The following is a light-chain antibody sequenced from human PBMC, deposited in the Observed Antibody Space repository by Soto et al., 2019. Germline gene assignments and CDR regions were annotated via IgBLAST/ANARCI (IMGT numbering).Light chain of an antibody. CDR3: CSYAGSSTSRV. J-gene: IGLJ3*02. V-gene: IGLV2-23*01. Sequence: QSALTQPASVSGSPGQSITISCTGTSSDVGSYNLVSWYQQHPGTAPKLMIYEGSKRPSGVSNRFSGSKSGNTASLTISGLQAEDEADYYCCSYAGSSTSRVFGGGTKLTVL. CDR2: EGS. CDR1: SSDVGSYNL.